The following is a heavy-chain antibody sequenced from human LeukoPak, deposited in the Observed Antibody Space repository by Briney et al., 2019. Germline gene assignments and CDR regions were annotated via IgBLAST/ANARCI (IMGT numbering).Heavy chain of an antibody. CDR2: ISYDGSNK. D-gene: IGHD6-19*01. Sequence: GRSLRVSCAASGFTFSSYGMHWVRQAPGKGLGWVAVISYDGSNKYYADSVKGRFTISRDNSKNTLYLQMNSLRAEDTAVYYCAKDRGSYSSGWTGFDYWGQGTLVTVSS. CDR1: GFTFSSYG. CDR3: AKDRGSYSSGWTGFDY. V-gene: IGHV3-30*18. J-gene: IGHJ4*02.